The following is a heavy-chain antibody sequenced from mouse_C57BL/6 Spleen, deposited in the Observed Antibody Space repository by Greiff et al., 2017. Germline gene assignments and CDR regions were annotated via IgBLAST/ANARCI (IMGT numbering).Heavy chain of an antibody. D-gene: IGHD2-4*01. CDR2: IYPRDGST. J-gene: IGHJ2*01. V-gene: IGHV1-85*01. CDR1: GYTFTSYD. Sequence: VQVVESGPELVKPGASVKLSCKASGYTFTSYDINWVKQRPGQGLEWIGWIYPRDGSTKYNEKFKGKATLTVDTSSSTAYMELHSLTSEDSAVYFCARSDDYDVFDYWGQGTTLTVSS. CDR3: ARSDDYDVFDY.